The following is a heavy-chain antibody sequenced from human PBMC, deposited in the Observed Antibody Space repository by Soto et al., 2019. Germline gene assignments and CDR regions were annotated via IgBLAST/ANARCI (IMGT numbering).Heavy chain of an antibody. J-gene: IGHJ4*02. D-gene: IGHD5-12*01. V-gene: IGHV3-64*01. CDR2: ISSNGGST. CDR1: GFTFSSYA. CDR3: ARDHIGYDR. Sequence: EVQLVESGGDLVQPGGSLRLSCAASGFTFSSYAMHWVRQAPGKGLEYVSAISSNGGSTYYANSVKGRFTISRDNSKNTLYLQMGRLRAEDMDVYYCARDHIGYDRWGQGTLVTVSS.